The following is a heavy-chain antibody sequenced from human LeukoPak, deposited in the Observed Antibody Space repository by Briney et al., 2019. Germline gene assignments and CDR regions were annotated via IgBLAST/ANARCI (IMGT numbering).Heavy chain of an antibody. Sequence: ASVKVSCKASGYTFTSYGISWVRQAPGQGLEWRGWISAYNGNTNYAQKLQGRVTMTTDTSTSTAYMELRSLRSDHTAVYYCARDWYCSGGSCYSLIYNYYYGMDVWGQGTTVTVSS. D-gene: IGHD2-15*01. CDR3: ARDWYCSGGSCYSLIYNYYYGMDV. J-gene: IGHJ6*02. CDR2: ISAYNGNT. V-gene: IGHV1-18*01. CDR1: GYTFTSYG.